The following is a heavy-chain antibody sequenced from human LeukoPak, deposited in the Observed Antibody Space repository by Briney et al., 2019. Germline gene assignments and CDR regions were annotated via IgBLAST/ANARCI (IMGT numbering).Heavy chain of an antibody. CDR1: GFTFRTYA. CDR3: VREGGDISGNAFDI. Sequence: GGSLRLSCAASGFTFRTYAMHWVRQAPGKGLEWVSVFTYDGSDKYYADPVKGRFTISRDNSKSTLFLQMNSLRPEDTAVYFCVREGGDISGNAFDIWGQGTMVTVSS. V-gene: IGHV3-30*04. J-gene: IGHJ3*02. D-gene: IGHD3-22*01. CDR2: FTYDGSDK.